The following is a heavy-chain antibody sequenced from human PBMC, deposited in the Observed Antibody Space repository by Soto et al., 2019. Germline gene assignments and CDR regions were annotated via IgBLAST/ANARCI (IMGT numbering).Heavy chain of an antibody. CDR3: VSQRSTVPTQAYFDY. CDR2: VYYRGRS. D-gene: IGHD2-2*01. J-gene: IGHJ4*02. V-gene: IGHV4-39*01. CDR1: GGSVTNSSYY. Sequence: SETLSLTCTVSGGSVTNSSYYWGWIRQSPGKGLEWIGSVYYRGRSYSKSSVKSRVTISVDTSKNRFSLSLNSVTASDTAVYLCVSQRSTVPTQAYFDYWGPGALVAVSS.